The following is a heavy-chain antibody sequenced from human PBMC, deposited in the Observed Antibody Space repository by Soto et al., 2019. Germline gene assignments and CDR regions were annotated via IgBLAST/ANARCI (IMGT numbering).Heavy chain of an antibody. V-gene: IGHV1-8*01. J-gene: IGHJ6*02. CDR2: MNPNSGNT. CDR3: ARGQGRSSGWFWSQAKLYYYYYGMDV. Sequence: ASVKVSCKASGYTFTSYDINWVRQATGQGLEWMGWMNPNSGNTGYAQKFQGRVTMTRNTSISTAYMELSSLRSEDTAVYYCARGQGRSSGWFWSQAKLYYYYYGMDVWGQGTTVTVSS. D-gene: IGHD6-19*01. CDR1: GYTFTSYD.